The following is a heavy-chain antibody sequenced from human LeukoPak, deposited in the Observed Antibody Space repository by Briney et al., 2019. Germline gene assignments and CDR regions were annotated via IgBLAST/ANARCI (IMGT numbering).Heavy chain of an antibody. J-gene: IGHJ4*02. V-gene: IGHV4-39*01. Sequence: SETLSLTCTVSGGSISSSSYYWGWIRQPPGKGLEWIGSIYYSGSTYYNPSLKSRVTISVDTCKNQFSLKLSSVTAADTAVYYCARLGPDPGYSSGWGQGTLVTVSS. CDR1: GGSISSSSYY. CDR3: ARLGPDPGYSSG. D-gene: IGHD6-25*01. CDR2: IYYSGST.